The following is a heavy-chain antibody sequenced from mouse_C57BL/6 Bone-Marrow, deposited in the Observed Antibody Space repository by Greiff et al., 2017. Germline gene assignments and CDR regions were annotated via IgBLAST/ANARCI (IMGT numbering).Heavy chain of an antibody. CDR1: GFNIKDDY. J-gene: IGHJ3*01. V-gene: IGHV14-4*01. Sequence: EVQLQQSGAELVRPGASVKLSCTASGFNIKDDYMHWVKQRPEQGLEWIGWIDPENGDTEYASKFQGKAPITADPSANTAYLQLSSLTSEDTAVYYCTTFIYDGYYWFAYWGQGTLVTVSA. D-gene: IGHD2-3*01. CDR3: TTFIYDGYYWFAY. CDR2: IDPENGDT.